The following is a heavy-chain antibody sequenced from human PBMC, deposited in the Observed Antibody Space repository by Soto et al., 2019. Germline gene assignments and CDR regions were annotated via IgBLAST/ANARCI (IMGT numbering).Heavy chain of an antibody. Sequence: GSLRLSCAASGFTFSSYDMHWVRQATGKGLEWVSAIGTAGDSYYPGSVRGRFTLSRENAKNSLYLQMNSLTAGDTAVYYCARGKDTGFDYWGQGTLVTVSS. J-gene: IGHJ4*02. CDR1: GFTFSSYD. V-gene: IGHV3-13*01. CDR3: ARGKDTGFDY. CDR2: IGTAGDS.